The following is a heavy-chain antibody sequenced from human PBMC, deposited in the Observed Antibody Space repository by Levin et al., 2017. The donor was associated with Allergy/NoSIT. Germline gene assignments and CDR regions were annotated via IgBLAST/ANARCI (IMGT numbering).Heavy chain of an antibody. CDR2: ISSSSSYI. J-gene: IGHJ3*02. Sequence: GGSLRLSCAASGFTFSSYSMNWVRQAPGKGLEWVSSISSSSSYIYYADSVKGRFTISRDNAKNSLYLQMNSLRAEDTAVYYCARDGRYSSSWYGAFDIWGQGTMVTVSS. V-gene: IGHV3-21*01. CDR3: ARDGRYSSSWYGAFDI. D-gene: IGHD6-13*01. CDR1: GFTFSSYS.